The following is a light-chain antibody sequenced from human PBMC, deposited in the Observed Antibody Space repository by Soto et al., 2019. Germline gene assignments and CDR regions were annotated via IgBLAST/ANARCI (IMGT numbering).Light chain of an antibody. CDR1: QGVESNF. CDR2: GAS. Sequence: EIVLTQSPGTLSLSPGERVTVFCRASQGVESNFSSWYQQKPGPATSLLIYGASRRATGVPDSFSGSGSGADFTLTISSLKPEDFAVYYCQQRDDSPWTFGQGTKVEVK. J-gene: IGKJ1*01. V-gene: IGKV3D-20*02. CDR3: QQRDDSPWT.